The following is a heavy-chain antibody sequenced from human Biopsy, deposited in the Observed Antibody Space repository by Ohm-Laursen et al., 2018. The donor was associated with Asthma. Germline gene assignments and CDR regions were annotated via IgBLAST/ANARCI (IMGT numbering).Heavy chain of an antibody. CDR1: GGSISSSNW. V-gene: IGHV4-4*02. J-gene: IGHJ6*02. CDR2: IYHSGST. D-gene: IGHD6-13*01. Sequence: SDTLSLTWPVSGGSISSSNWWSWVRQPPGKGLEWIGEIYHSGSTNYNPSLKSRVTISVDTSKNQFSLKLSSVTAADTAVYYCARITNDRIAAAGRYYYYGMDVWGQGTTVTVSS. CDR3: ARITNDRIAAAGRYYYYGMDV.